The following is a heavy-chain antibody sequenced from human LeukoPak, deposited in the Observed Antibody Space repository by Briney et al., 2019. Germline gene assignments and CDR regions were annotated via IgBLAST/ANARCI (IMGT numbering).Heavy chain of an antibody. J-gene: IGHJ5*02. CDR3: ARDGRRPGGSGSYYT. CDR1: GFTFSSYS. D-gene: IGHD3-10*01. CDR2: ISSSSSYI. V-gene: IGHV3-21*01. Sequence: KPWGSLRLPCAASGFTFSSYSMNWVRQAPGKGLEWVSSISSSSSYIYYADSVKGRFTISRDNAKNSLYLQMNSLRAEDTAVYYCARDGRRPGGSGSYYTWGQGTLVTVSS.